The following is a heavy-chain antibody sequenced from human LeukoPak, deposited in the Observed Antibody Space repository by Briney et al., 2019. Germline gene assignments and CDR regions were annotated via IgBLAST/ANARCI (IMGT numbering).Heavy chain of an antibody. Sequence: GGSLRLSCVASGFTFSSYSMNWVRQAPGKGLEWVSSISSTSKYIYYADLVKGRFTISRDNARNSLFLQMNSLRAEDTAVYYCASGRSGWYDPGMGSIDYWGQGTLVTVSS. CDR2: ISSTSKYI. J-gene: IGHJ4*02. CDR1: GFTFSSYS. D-gene: IGHD6-19*01. V-gene: IGHV3-21*06. CDR3: ASGRSGWYDPGMGSIDY.